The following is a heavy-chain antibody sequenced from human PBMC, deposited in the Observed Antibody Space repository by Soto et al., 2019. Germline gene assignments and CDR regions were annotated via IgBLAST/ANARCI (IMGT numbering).Heavy chain of an antibody. CDR1: GASISSYY. J-gene: IGHJ4*02. Sequence: QVQLQESGPGLVKPSETLSLTCTVSGASISSYYWSWIRQPPGKGLEWIGYVYYSGSTNYNPSLKSRVTKAADTSKNQFSLKLSSVTAADTAMYYCARDTTPSLWGQGTLVTVSS. CDR3: ARDTTPSL. CDR2: VYYSGST. D-gene: IGHD1-1*01. V-gene: IGHV4-59*01.